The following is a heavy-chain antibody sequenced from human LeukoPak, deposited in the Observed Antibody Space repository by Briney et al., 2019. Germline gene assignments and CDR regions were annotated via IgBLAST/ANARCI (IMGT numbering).Heavy chain of an antibody. D-gene: IGHD6-13*01. V-gene: IGHV3-30*02. J-gene: IGHJ4*02. Sequence: VGSLRLSCAASGFTFSSSGMHWVRQVPGKGPEWLAFIRYDGSDKYYADSVKGRFTISRDNSKNTLFLQMSSLRPEDTAVYYCAKDSSIAAACRLGFDYWGQGTLVTVSS. CDR3: AKDSSIAAACRLGFDY. CDR2: IRYDGSDK. CDR1: GFTFSSSG.